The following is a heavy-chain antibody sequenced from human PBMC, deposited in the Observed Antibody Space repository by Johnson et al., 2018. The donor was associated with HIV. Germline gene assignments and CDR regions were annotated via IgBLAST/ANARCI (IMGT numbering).Heavy chain of an antibody. CDR1: GFRFSDHY. CDR3: ARDGWEQRGETVGDGFDI. CDR2: ISSSGTTI. D-gene: IGHD1-26*01. J-gene: IGHJ3*02. Sequence: QMQLVESGGGLVKPGGSLRLSCVASGFRFSDHYMSWIRQAPGKGLEWVSYISSSGTTIYSADSVKGRFTISRDNTKNSVYLQMNSLRVEDTAFYYCARDGWEQRGETVGDGFDIWGQGTMVTVSS. V-gene: IGHV3-11*01.